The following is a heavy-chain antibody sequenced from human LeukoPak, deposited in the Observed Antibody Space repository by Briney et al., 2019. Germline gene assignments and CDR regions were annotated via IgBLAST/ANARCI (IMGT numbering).Heavy chain of an antibody. Sequence: GGSLRLSCAASGFTFSSYAMHWVRHAPGKGLEWVAVISYDGSNKYYADSVKGRFTISRDNSKNTLYLQMNSLRAEDTAVYYCARVIGFETIDYWGQGTLVTVSS. D-gene: IGHD3-10*01. J-gene: IGHJ4*02. CDR2: ISYDGSNK. CDR3: ARVIGFETIDY. CDR1: GFTFSSYA. V-gene: IGHV3-30*04.